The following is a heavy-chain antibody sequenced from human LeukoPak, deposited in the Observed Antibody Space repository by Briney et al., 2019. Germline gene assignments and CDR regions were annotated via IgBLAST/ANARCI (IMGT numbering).Heavy chain of an antibody. Sequence: GASVKVSCKASGYTFTSYAISWVRQAPGQGLEWMGGIIPIFGTANYAQKFQGRVTITADESTSTAYMELSSLRSEDTAVYYCASEGYCGGDCYYLDYWGQGTLVTVSS. CDR3: ASEGYCGGDCYYLDY. D-gene: IGHD2-21*02. CDR2: IIPIFGTA. V-gene: IGHV1-69*13. J-gene: IGHJ4*02. CDR1: GYTFTSYA.